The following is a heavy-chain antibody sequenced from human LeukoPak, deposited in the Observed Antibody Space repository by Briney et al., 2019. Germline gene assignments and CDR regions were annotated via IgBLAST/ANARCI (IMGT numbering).Heavy chain of an antibody. V-gene: IGHV3-7*01. CDR1: GFTFNNYA. J-gene: IGHJ5*02. CDR3: AREIYGDHWGVWFDP. CDR2: IKQDGSEK. Sequence: GGSLRFSCTASGFTFNNYAMTWVPHAPGIGLKWVANIKQDGSEKDYVDSVKGRFTISRDNAKNSLYLQMNRSRAKDAADYYCAREIYGDHWGVWFDPWGQGTLVTVSS. D-gene: IGHD4-17*01.